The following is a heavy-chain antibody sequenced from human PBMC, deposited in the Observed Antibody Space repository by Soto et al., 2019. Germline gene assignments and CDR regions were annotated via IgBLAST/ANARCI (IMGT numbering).Heavy chain of an antibody. J-gene: IGHJ2*01. CDR1: GDSINNNDYY. CDR2: VYYSGST. Sequence: SETLSLTCTVSGDSINNNDYYWNWIRQTPGKGLEWIGYVYYSGSTYYIPSLKSRLSMSVDTYKNQFSLKLSSVTAADTAIYYCARMSYYYDKWYFDLWGRGTLVTVSS. CDR3: ARMSYYYDKWYFDL. D-gene: IGHD3-22*01. V-gene: IGHV4-30-4*01.